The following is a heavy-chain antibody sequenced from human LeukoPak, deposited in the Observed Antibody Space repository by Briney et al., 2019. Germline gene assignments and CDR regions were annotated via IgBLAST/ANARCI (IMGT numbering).Heavy chain of an antibody. CDR1: GGSISSYY. V-gene: IGHV4-59*08. Sequence: SETLSLTCTVSGGSISSYYWSWIRQPPGKGLEWIGYIYYSGSTNYSPSLKSRVTISVDTSKNQFSLKLSSVTAADTAVYYCARQGYSAYEILDYLGQGNLVTGSS. CDR2: IYYSGST. CDR3: ARQGYSAYEILDY. J-gene: IGHJ4*02. D-gene: IGHD5-12*01.